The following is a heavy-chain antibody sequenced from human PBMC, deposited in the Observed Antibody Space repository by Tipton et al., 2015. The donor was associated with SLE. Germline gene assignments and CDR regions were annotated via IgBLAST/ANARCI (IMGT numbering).Heavy chain of an antibody. CDR3: ARQRGSYCSGGSCFGGAFDI. D-gene: IGHD2-15*01. CDR2: IYYSGST. CDR1: GGSISSSSYY. J-gene: IGHJ3*02. V-gene: IGHV4-39*07. Sequence: TLSLTCTVSGGSISSSSYYWGWIRQPPGKGLEWIGSIYYSGSTYYNPSLKSPVTISVDTSKNQFSLKLSSVTAADTAVYYCARQRGSYCSGGSCFGGAFDIWGQGTMVTVSS.